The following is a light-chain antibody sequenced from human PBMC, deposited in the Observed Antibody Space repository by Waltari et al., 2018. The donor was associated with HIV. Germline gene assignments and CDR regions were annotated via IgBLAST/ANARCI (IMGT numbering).Light chain of an antibody. V-gene: IGKV1-16*01. CDR3: QQYHSYPIT. CDR1: QGINNY. J-gene: IGKJ5*01. Sequence: DIQMPQSPSSLSASVGDRVTITCRASQGINNYLVWFQQKPGKAPKSLIYAASSLQSGVPSTFSASGSGTDFTLTISSLQPEDFAIYYCQQYHSYPITFGQGTRLEIK. CDR2: AAS.